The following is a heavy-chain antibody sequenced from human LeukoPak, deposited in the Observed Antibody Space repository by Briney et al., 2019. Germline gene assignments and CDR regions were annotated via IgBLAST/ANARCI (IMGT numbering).Heavy chain of an antibody. V-gene: IGHV3-30*02. CDR2: IRCDGSNK. J-gene: IGHJ4*02. CDR3: ATLPYYYDSSGSYYFDY. CDR1: GFIFNSYG. Sequence: PGGSLRLSCAASGFIFNSYGMHWVRQAPGKGLEWVAFIRCDGSNKYYADSVKGRFTISRDNSKNTLYLQMNSLRVEDTAVYYCATLPYYYDSSGSYYFDYRGQGTLVTVSS. D-gene: IGHD3-22*01.